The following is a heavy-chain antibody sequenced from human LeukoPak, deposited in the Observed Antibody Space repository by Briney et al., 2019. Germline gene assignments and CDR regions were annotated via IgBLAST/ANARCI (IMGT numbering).Heavy chain of an antibody. J-gene: IGHJ1*01. D-gene: IGHD3-22*01. Sequence: PSETLSLTCTVSGGSIDSYHWSWIRQPAGKGLEWIGRIYTSGSTNYNPSLKSRVTISVDKSKNQLSLKLSSVTAADTAVYYCARLKYYYDSSGYRAEYFQHWGQGTLVTASS. CDR1: GGSIDSYH. CDR3: ARLKYYYDSSGYRAEYFQH. CDR2: IYTSGST. V-gene: IGHV4-4*07.